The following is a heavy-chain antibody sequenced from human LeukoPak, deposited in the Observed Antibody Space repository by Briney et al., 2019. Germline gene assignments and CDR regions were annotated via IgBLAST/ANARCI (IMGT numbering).Heavy chain of an antibody. CDR1: GFNFSGSA. CDR3: TRRSIASTRTDDY. CDR2: ITSKTHNYAT. Sequence: GGSLKLSCAASGFNFSGSAIHWVRQASGKGLEWVGRITSKTHNYATTYAASLKGRFTISRDDSKNTTYLQMNSLKTDDTAVYYCTRRSIASTRTDDYWGQGTLVTVSS. J-gene: IGHJ4*02. V-gene: IGHV3-73*01. D-gene: IGHD6-13*01.